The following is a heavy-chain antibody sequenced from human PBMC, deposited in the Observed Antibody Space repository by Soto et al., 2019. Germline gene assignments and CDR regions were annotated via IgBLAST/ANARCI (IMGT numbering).Heavy chain of an antibody. V-gene: IGHV3-7*03. J-gene: IGHJ4*02. Sequence: VGSLRLSCEGFRLTFSPYWMTWVRQAPGKGLEWVASIKEDGSVKNYADSVKGRFTVSRDNVKRAMFLQMTSVRVDDTAVYFCARDVSSEYASILDVWGRGARVTVSS. CDR3: ARDVSSEYASILDV. CDR1: RLTFSPYW. CDR2: IKEDGSVK. D-gene: IGHD3-3*01.